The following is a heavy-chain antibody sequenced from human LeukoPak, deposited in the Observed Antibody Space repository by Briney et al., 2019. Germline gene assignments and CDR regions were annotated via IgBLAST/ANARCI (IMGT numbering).Heavy chain of an antibody. CDR3: ARAAAESPYYYYYGMDV. CDR2: IIPIFGTA. V-gene: IGHV1-69*13. J-gene: IGHJ6*02. Sequence: ASVKVSCKASGGTFSSYAISWVRQAPGQGLEWMGGIIPIFGTANYAQKFQGRVTITADESTSTAYMELSSLRSEDTAVYYCARAAAESPYYYYYGMDVWGQGTTVTVSS. CDR1: GGTFSSYA. D-gene: IGHD6-13*01.